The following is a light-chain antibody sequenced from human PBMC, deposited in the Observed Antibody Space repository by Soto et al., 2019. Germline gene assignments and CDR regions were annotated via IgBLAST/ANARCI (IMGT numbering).Light chain of an antibody. V-gene: IGKV1-5*01. Sequence: DIQMTQSPSTLSASVGVTVTITCRASQSIGTWLAWYQQKPGKAPNLLIYDSSNLESGVPSRFSGSGSGTEFTLTISSLQPDDFATYYCQQYNTYPWTFGHGTKVDIK. J-gene: IGKJ1*01. CDR3: QQYNTYPWT. CDR2: DSS. CDR1: QSIGTW.